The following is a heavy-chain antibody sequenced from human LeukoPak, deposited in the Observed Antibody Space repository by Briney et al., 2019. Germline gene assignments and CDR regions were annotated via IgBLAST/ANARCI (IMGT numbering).Heavy chain of an antibody. CDR3: ARGRARYGMDV. J-gene: IGHJ6*02. CDR1: RDTLTNYD. CDR2: MNPKSGRS. V-gene: IGHV1-8*01. Sequence: ASVKVSRKASRDTLTNYDINWVRQATGRGPEWMGWMNPKSGRSGHAEEVQGKFTMTRNTAKSTAYMEVSSLRSEDTAVYYCARGRARYGMDVWGQGTMVTVSS.